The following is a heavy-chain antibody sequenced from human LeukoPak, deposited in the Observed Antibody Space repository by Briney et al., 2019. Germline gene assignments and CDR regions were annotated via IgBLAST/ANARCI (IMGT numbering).Heavy chain of an antibody. CDR3: ARGHYGSGSECLDV. D-gene: IGHD3-10*01. V-gene: IGHV3-74*01. Sequence: HSGGSLRLSCAASGFTFSSNWMHWVRQAPGKGLVWVSHISTDARTITYADFVKGRFTISRDNAKNTVYLQMNSLRAEDTAVYYCARGHYGSGSECLDVWGQGTTVTVSS. CDR1: GFTFSSNW. J-gene: IGHJ6*02. CDR2: ISTDARTI.